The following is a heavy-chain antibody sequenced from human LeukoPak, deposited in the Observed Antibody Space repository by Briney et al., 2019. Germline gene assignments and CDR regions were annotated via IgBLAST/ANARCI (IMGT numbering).Heavy chain of an antibody. CDR2: INQDGKEK. D-gene: IGHD4-23*01. J-gene: IGHJ4*02. CDR1: EFNLGAFW. CDR3: ARVPVEAPGDYFDL. V-gene: IGHV3-7*01. Sequence: GGSLRLSCVVSEFNLGAFWMSWVRQAPGEGLEWVANINQDGKEKKYVETVKGRLTISRDNAKKSLYLQMNSLRVEDTAVYYCARVPVEAPGDYFDLWGQGTLVTVSS.